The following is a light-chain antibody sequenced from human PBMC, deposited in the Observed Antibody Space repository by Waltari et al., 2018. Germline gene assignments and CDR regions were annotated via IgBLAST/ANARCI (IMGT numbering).Light chain of an antibody. CDR2: DTS. CDR3: LLSYSGAWV. V-gene: IGLV7-46*01. CDR1: TRAVTSGHH. Sequence: QAVAPQEPSRTVPPGGTVTLTSRSRTRAVTSGHHHYWFQQKPVQAPRTLIYDTSNKHSWTPARFSGSLLGGKAALTLSGAQPEDEAENYCLLSYSGAWVFGGGTKLTVL. J-gene: IGLJ3*02.